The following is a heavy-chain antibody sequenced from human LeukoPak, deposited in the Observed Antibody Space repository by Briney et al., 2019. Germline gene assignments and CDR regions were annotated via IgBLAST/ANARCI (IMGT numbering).Heavy chain of an antibody. CDR2: ITGGGDTT. J-gene: IGHJ4*02. CDR3: AKVSTPGGYGTSDY. V-gene: IGHV3-23*01. Sequence: GCSLTLSCAASGFTFGGYAVSWLHQAPGTLLDWIPTITGGGDTTYYAGSVKGRFTISRDTSKNTLYLQMNSLRAEDTAVYYCAKVSTPGGYGTSDYWGQGALVTVSS. CDR1: GFTFGGYA. D-gene: IGHD2-2*01.